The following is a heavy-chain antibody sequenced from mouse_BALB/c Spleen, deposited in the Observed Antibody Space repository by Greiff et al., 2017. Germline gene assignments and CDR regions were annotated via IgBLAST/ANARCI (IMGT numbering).Heavy chain of an antibody. CDR3: AKEGYGYDAMDY. CDR1: GFNIKDTY. J-gene: IGHJ4*01. CDR2: IDPANGNT. D-gene: IGHD1-2*01. Sequence: GQLKQSGAELVKPGASVKLSCTASGFNIKDTYMHWVKQRPEQGLEWIGRIDPANGNTKYDPKFQGKATITADTSSNTAYLQLSSLTSEDTAVYYCAKEGYGYDAMDYWGQGTSVTVSS. V-gene: IGHV14-3*02.